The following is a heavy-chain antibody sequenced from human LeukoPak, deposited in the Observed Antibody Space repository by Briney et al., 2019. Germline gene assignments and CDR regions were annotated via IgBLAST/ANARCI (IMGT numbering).Heavy chain of an antibody. CDR1: GGSISNTLYY. Sequence: PSETLSLTCTVSGGSISNTLYYWAWIRQPPGKGLESIGSIYYSRSTYYSPSLKSRVTISVDTSKNQFSPKLTSVTAADTAVYYCARRKGFGEGYFDSWGQGTLVTVSS. V-gene: IGHV4-39*01. D-gene: IGHD3-10*01. CDR3: ARRKGFGEGYFDS. CDR2: IYYSRST. J-gene: IGHJ4*02.